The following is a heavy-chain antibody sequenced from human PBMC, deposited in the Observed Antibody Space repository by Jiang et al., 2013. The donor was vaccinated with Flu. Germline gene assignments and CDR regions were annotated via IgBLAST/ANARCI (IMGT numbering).Heavy chain of an antibody. CDR3: ARWPYYDYVWGSYRYGAFDI. CDR2: INPSGGST. J-gene: IGHJ3*02. D-gene: IGHD3-16*02. Sequence: QSGAEVKKPGASVKVSCKASGYTFTSYYMHWVRQAPGQGLEWMGIINPSGGSTSYAQKFQGRVTMTRDTSTSTVYMELSSLRSEDTAVYYCARWPYYDYVWGSYRYGAFDIWGQGTMVTVSS. V-gene: IGHV1-46*03. CDR1: GYTFTSYY.